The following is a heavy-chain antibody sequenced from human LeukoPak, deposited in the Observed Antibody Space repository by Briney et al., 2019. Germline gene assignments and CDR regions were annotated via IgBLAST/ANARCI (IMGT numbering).Heavy chain of an antibody. V-gene: IGHV3-48*01. CDR2: IRSSSDT. CDR3: ARDAGNSGYGCDL. Sequence: PGGSLRLSCAASGFIFSQYSMNWVRQAPGKGLEWVSHIRSSSDTFYADSVKGRFTIFRDNARNSLYLQMNNLRGEDTAIYYCARDAGNSGYGCDLWGQGTLVTVSS. CDR1: GFIFSQYS. J-gene: IGHJ5*02. D-gene: IGHD5-12*01.